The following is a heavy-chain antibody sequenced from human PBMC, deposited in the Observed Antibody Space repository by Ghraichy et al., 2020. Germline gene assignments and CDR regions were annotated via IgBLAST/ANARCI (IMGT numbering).Heavy chain of an antibody. V-gene: IGHV4-4*07. CDR2: VHTTGST. CDR3: VRRPVTAYRSGFDI. Sequence: SETLSLTCTVSGASMSSFYWSWIRQPAGKTLEWIGHVHTTGSTSYNPSLGSRVTMSVDTSKNQFSLRLTSVTAADAAVYYCVRRPVTAYRSGFDIWGQGTMLTVSS. CDR1: GASMSSFY. D-gene: IGHD2-21*02. J-gene: IGHJ3*02.